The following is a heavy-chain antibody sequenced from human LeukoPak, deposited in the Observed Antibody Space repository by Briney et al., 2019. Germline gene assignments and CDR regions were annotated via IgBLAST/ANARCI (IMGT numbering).Heavy chain of an antibody. CDR1: GFTFSSSA. V-gene: IGHV3-23*01. Sequence: GGSLRLSCAASGFTFSSSAMSWVRQAPGKGLEWLSIISGGGGSTYYADSVKGRFTISRDNSKNTLYLQMNSLRAEDTVVYYCAKDGGEYYDILTGYYPRLYYMDVWGKGTTVTISS. D-gene: IGHD3-9*01. CDR3: AKDGGEYYDILTGYYPRLYYMDV. CDR2: ISGGGGST. J-gene: IGHJ6*03.